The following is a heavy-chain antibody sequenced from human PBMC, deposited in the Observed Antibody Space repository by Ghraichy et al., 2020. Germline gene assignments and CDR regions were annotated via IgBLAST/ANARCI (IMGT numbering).Heavy chain of an antibody. CDR3: AREYSRLYYYYSYGMDV. CDR1: GFTFSTYG. D-gene: IGHD6-13*01. Sequence: GGSLRLSCAASGFTFSTYGMHWVRQAPGKGLEWVAVIWYDGSNPYYVDSVKGRFTISRDNSKNTLYLQMNSLRVEDTAVYYCAREYSRLYYYYSYGMDVWGQGTTVTVSS. V-gene: IGHV3-33*08. J-gene: IGHJ6*02. CDR2: IWYDGSNP.